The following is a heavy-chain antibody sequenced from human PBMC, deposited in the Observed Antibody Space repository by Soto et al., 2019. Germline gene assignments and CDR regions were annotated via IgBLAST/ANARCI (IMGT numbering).Heavy chain of an antibody. J-gene: IGHJ3*01. CDR2: IHSDGSST. CDR3: ACGARRAFEL. D-gene: IGHD1-26*01. CDR1: GFTFSYYW. V-gene: IGHV3-74*01. Sequence: EVQLVESGGGLVRPGGSLRLSCAASGFTFSYYWMHWVRQAPGKGLVWVSRIHSDGSSTTYADFAKGRFIISRDNARNKVELPLNGGRVADTDVDCCACGARRAFELWGQGTVVTVSA.